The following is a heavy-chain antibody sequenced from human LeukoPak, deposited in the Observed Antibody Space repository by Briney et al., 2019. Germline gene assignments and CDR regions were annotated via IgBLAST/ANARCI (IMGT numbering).Heavy chain of an antibody. J-gene: IGHJ4*02. Sequence: ASVKVSCKASGYTFTSYGISWVRQAPGQGLEWMGWINTYNGNTNYAQKLQGRVTMTTDTSTSTANMELRSLRSDDTAVYYCARAHPEYYDSRGRNPLDYWGQGTLVTVSS. D-gene: IGHD3-22*01. CDR2: INTYNGNT. CDR1: GYTFTSYG. V-gene: IGHV1-18*01. CDR3: ARAHPEYYDSRGRNPLDY.